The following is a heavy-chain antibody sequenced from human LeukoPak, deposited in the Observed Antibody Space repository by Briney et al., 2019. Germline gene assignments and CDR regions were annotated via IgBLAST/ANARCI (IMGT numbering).Heavy chain of an antibody. J-gene: IGHJ4*02. CDR1: GGSFSGYY. CDR2: INHSGST. D-gene: IGHD3-3*01. Sequence: PSETLSLTCAVYGGSFSGYYWSWIRQPPGKGLEWIGEINHSGSTYYNPSLKSRVTISVDTSKNQFSLKLSSVTAADTAVYYCARAAGFYYFDYWGQGTLVTVSS. V-gene: IGHV4-34*09. CDR3: ARAAGFYYFDY.